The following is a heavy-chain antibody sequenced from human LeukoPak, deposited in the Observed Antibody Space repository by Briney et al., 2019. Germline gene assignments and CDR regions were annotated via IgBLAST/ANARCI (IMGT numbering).Heavy chain of an antibody. V-gene: IGHV4-39*01. J-gene: IGHJ6*02. CDR1: GGSISSSSYY. CDR2: IYYSGST. CDR3: ARLRRGCSGGDCYLDYYGMDV. Sequence: TASETLSLTCTVSGGSISSSSYYWGWIRQPPGKGLEWIGSIYYSGSTYYNPSLKSRVTISIDTSKNQFSLNLISVTAADTAVYFCARLRRGCSGGDCYLDYYGMDVWGPGTTVTVSS. D-gene: IGHD2-21*02.